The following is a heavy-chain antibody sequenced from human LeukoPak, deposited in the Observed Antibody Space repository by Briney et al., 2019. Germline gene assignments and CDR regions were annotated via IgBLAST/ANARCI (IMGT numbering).Heavy chain of an antibody. CDR3: AIPPLSGTGSSRPLAGMDV. CDR2: ISTSSSAM. CDR1: GFTFSSYG. D-gene: IGHD3-10*01. Sequence: GGSLRLSCAGSGFTFSSYGINWVRQAPGKGLEWVAYISTSSSAMHYGDSVKGRFTISRDNARNSLYLQMYSLRAEDTAVYYCAIPPLSGTGSSRPLAGMDVWGQGTTVTVSS. V-gene: IGHV3-48*04. J-gene: IGHJ6*02.